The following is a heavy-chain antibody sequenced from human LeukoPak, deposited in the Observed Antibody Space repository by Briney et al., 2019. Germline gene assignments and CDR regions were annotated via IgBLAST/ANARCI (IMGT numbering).Heavy chain of an antibody. CDR2: INDDGRTT. D-gene: IGHD3-9*01. Sequence: GGSLRLSCAASGFTFSYYWMHWVRQAPGEGLVWVSRINDDGRTTTYADSVKGRITISRDNAKNTLYLQMSSLRVEDTAVYYCTRGRLLRYFDWLPPRDAFDIWGQGTMVTVSS. CDR3: TRGRLLRYFDWLPPRDAFDI. J-gene: IGHJ3*02. V-gene: IGHV3-74*03. CDR1: GFTFSYYW.